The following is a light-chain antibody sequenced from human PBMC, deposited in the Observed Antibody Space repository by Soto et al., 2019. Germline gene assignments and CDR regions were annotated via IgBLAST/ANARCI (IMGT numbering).Light chain of an antibody. CDR2: EVN. CDR1: SSDVGSYDR. CDR3: SSYTNTYALV. V-gene: IGLV2-18*02. Sequence: QSALTQPPSVSGSPGQSVTISCTGTSSDVGSYDRVSWYQQPPGTAPQLLIYEVNNPPSGVPDRFSGSKSGNTASLTISGLQAEDEADYYCSSYTNTYALVFGGGTKLTVL. J-gene: IGLJ3*02.